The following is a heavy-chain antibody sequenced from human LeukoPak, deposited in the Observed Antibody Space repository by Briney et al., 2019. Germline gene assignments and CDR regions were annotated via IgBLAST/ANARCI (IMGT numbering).Heavy chain of an antibody. CDR1: GYTFTSYG. CDR2: INPNSGGT. J-gene: IGHJ5*02. D-gene: IGHD4-11*01. V-gene: IGHV1-2*02. CDR3: ARAQTTAANWFDP. Sequence: ASVKVSCKASGYTFTSYGISWVRQAPGQGLEWMGWINPNSGGTNYAQKFQGRVTMTRDTSISTAYMELSRLRSDDTAVYYCARAQTTAANWFDPWGQGTLVTVSS.